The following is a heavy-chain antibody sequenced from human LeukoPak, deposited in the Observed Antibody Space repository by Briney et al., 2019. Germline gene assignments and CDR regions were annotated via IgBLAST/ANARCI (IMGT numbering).Heavy chain of an antibody. CDR2: IYYSGST. V-gene: IGHV4-59*01. CDR1: GGSISSYY. D-gene: IGHD4-17*01. CDR3: ARGGFGDYVY. J-gene: IGHJ4*02. Sequence: SETLSLICTVSGGSISSYYWSWIRQPPGKGLEWIGYIYYSGSTNYNPSLKSRVTISVDTSKNQFSLKLSSVTAADTAVYYCARGGFGDYVYWGQGTLVTVSS.